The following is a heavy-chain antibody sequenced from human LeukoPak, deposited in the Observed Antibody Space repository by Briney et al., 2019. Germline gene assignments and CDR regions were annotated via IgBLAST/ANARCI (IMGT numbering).Heavy chain of an antibody. J-gene: IGHJ3*02. CDR2: IYYSGST. Sequence: SETLSLTCNVSGDSIGSFYWSWIRQPPGKGLKWIGYIYYSGSTNSNPSLKSRVTISVDTPKNQFSLKLSSVTAADTAVYYCARAGSGYSSSYDAFDIWGQGTMVTVSS. CDR3: ARAGSGYSSSYDAFDI. CDR1: GDSIGSFY. D-gene: IGHD6-13*01. V-gene: IGHV4-59*01.